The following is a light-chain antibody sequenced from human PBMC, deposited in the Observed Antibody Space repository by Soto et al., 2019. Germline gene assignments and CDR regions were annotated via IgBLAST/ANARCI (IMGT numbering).Light chain of an antibody. CDR2: DAS. CDR1: QSVSSY. J-gene: IGKJ1*01. Sequence: EIGMTQSPATPSVSPGERATLSCRASQSVSSYLAWYQQKPGQAPRLLIYDASNRATGIPGRFSGSGSGTDFTLTIDRLEPEDFAVYYCQQFRTFGQVTKVDIK. V-gene: IGKV3-11*01. CDR3: QQFRT.